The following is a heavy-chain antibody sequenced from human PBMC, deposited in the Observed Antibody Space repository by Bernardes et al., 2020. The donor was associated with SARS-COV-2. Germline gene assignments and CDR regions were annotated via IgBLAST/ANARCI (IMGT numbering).Heavy chain of an antibody. V-gene: IGHV1-2*02. J-gene: IGHJ4*02. CDR1: GYTFSGYY. Sequence: ASVKVSCKASGYTFSGYYMHWVRQAPGQGLEWMGWVNPNSGGTNYAQKFQGRVTMTRDTSISTAYMELSRLRSDDTAVYYCARDGSSSSYLDYGGQGTLVTVSS. CDR3: ARDGSSSSYLDY. D-gene: IGHD6-13*01. CDR2: VNPNSGGT.